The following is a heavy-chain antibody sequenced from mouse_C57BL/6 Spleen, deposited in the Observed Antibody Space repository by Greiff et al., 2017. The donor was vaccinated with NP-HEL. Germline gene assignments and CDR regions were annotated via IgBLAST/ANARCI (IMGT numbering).Heavy chain of an antibody. D-gene: IGHD1-1*01. CDR1: GYTFTSYW. CDR2: IDPSDSYT. Sequence: QVQLQQPGAELVMPGASVKLSCKASGYTFTSYWMHWVKQRPGQGLEWIGEIDPSDSYTNYNQKFKGKSTLTVDKSSSTAYMQLSSLTSEDSAVYYCARGPTVEYDAMDYWGQGTSVTVSS. CDR3: ARGPTVEYDAMDY. J-gene: IGHJ4*01. V-gene: IGHV1-69*01.